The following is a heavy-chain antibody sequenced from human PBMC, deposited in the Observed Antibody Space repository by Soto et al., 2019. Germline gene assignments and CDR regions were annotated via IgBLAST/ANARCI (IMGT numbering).Heavy chain of an antibody. J-gene: IGHJ4*02. CDR1: GGSFSSSY. D-gene: IGHD5-12*01. Sequence: PSETLSLTCTVFGGSFSSSYWSWIRQPPGKGLEWIGDINHSGSTNYNPSLKSRVTISVDTSKNQFSLKLNSVTAADTAVYYCARHRWGLKDGYNYWGQGTLVTVSS. CDR2: INHSGST. V-gene: IGHV4-34*01. CDR3: ARHRWGLKDGYNY.